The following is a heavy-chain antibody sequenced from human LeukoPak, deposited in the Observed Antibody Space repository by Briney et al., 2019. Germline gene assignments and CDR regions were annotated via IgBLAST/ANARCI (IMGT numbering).Heavy chain of an antibody. CDR2: ISYDGSNK. V-gene: IGHV3-30*03. Sequence: GGSLRLSCAASGFTFSSYGMHWVRQAPGKGLEWVAVISYDGSNKYYADSVKGRFTISRDNSKNTLYLQMNSLRAEDTAVYYCARGMDGSGSYYRGVSFDYWGQGTLVTVSS. CDR1: GFTFSSYG. CDR3: ARGMDGSGSYYRGVSFDY. J-gene: IGHJ4*02. D-gene: IGHD3-10*01.